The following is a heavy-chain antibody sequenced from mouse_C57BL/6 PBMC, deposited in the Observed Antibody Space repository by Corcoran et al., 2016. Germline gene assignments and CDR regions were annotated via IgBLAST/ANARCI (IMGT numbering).Heavy chain of an antibody. CDR1: GYTFTDYD. Sequence: EVQLQQSGPELVKPGASVKIPCKASGYTFTDYDMDWVKQSHGKSLEWIGDINPNNGGTIYNQKFKGKATLTVDKSSSTAYMELSSLTSEDTAVYYCARRSRLTGGFDYWGQGTTLTVSS. CDR2: INPNNGGT. CDR3: ARRSRLTGGFDY. V-gene: IGHV1-18*01. D-gene: IGHD4-1*01. J-gene: IGHJ2*01.